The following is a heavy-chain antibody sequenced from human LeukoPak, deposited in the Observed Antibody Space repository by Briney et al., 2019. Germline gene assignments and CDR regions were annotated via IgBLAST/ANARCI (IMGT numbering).Heavy chain of an antibody. J-gene: IGHJ5*02. D-gene: IGHD1-1*01. V-gene: IGHV4-39*01. CDR2: IYYSGST. CDR1: AGSISSSSYY. Sequence: SETLSLTCTVSAGSISSSSYYWGWIRQPPGKGLEWIGSIYYSGSTYYNPSLKSRVTISVDTSKNQFSLKLSSVTAADTAVYYCARHLLSLDPGWFGPWGQGTLVTVSS. CDR3: ARHLLSLDPGWFGP.